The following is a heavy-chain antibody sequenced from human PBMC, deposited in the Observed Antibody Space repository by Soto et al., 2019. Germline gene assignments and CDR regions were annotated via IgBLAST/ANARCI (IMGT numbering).Heavy chain of an antibody. Sequence: SVKVSCKASGGTFSSYTISWVRQAPGQGLEWMGRIIPILGIANYAQKFQGRVTITADKSTSTAYMELSSLRSEDTAVYYCAREAVRSGYYFEPLDYWGQGTLVTVS. D-gene: IGHD3-22*01. CDR3: AREAVRSGYYFEPLDY. J-gene: IGHJ4*02. V-gene: IGHV1-69*04. CDR2: IIPILGIA. CDR1: GGTFSSYT.